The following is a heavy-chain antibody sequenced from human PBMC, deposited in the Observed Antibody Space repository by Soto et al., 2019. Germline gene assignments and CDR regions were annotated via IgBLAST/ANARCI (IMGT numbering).Heavy chain of an antibody. CDR1: GGSFSRGGYY. Sequence: QVQLQESGPGLVKPSQTLSLTCTVSGGSFSRGGYYWSWIRQHPGKGLEWIGYIYYSVNTSYNPSLKSRVIISVDTSKNQFSLKLRSVTAADTAVYYCAREGALGNFEYWGQGTLVTVSS. J-gene: IGHJ4*02. CDR2: IYYSVNT. CDR3: AREGALGNFEY. D-gene: IGHD3-16*01. V-gene: IGHV4-31*03.